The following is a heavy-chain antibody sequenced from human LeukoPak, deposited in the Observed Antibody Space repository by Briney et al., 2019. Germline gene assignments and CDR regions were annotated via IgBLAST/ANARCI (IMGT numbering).Heavy chain of an antibody. CDR3: AKGVRITMVRGAFDI. CDR1: GFTFSSYR. J-gene: IGHJ3*02. D-gene: IGHD3-10*01. CDR2: ISSSSSTI. Sequence: PGGSLRLSCAASGFTFSSYRMNWVRQAPGKGLEWVSYISSSSSTIYYADSVKGRFTISRDNAKNSLYLQMNSLRAEDTALYYCAKGVRITMVRGAFDIWGQGTMVTVSS. V-gene: IGHV3-48*04.